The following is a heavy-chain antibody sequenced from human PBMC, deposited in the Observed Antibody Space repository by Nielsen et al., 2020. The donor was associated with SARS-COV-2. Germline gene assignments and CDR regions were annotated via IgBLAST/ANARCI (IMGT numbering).Heavy chain of an antibody. CDR1: GLTVSKNY. J-gene: IGHJ3*02. CDR3: ARGAPIAVDAFDI. D-gene: IGHD2-21*01. CDR2: IYSGGST. V-gene: IGHV3-53*01. Sequence: GESLKISCAASGLTVSKNYMSWVRQAPGKGLEWVSVIYSGGSTYYADSVKGRFTISRDNSKNTVYFQMNSLRVEDTAVYYCARGAPIAVDAFDIWGQGTMVSVSS.